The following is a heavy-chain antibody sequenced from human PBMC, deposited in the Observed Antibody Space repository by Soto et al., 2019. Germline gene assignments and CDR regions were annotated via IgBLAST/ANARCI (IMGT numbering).Heavy chain of an antibody. CDR2: IYHSGST. V-gene: IGHV4-30-2*01. J-gene: IGHJ5*02. CDR1: GGSISSGGYS. Sequence: PSETLSLTCAVSGGSISSGGYSWSWIRQPPGKGLEWIGYIYHSGSTYYNPSLKSRVTISVDRSKNQFSLKLSSVTAADTAVYYCARALRDRSGGSCYSNCFDPWGQGTLVTVSS. D-gene: IGHD2-15*01. CDR3: ARALRDRSGGSCYSNCFDP.